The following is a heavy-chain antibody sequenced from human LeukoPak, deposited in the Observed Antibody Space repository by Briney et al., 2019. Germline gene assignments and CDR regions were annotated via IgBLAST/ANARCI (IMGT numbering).Heavy chain of an antibody. CDR2: ISWNSGSI. D-gene: IGHD3-10*01. J-gene: IGHJ4*02. V-gene: IGHV3-9*01. CDR1: GFTFDDYA. CDR3: AKEARGLVRGETGGYFDY. Sequence: PGRSLRLSCAASGFTFDDYAMHWVRQAPGKGLEWVSGISWNSGSIGYADSVKGRFTISRDNAKNSLYLQMNSLRAEDTALYYCAKEARGLVRGETGGYFDYWGQGTLVTVSS.